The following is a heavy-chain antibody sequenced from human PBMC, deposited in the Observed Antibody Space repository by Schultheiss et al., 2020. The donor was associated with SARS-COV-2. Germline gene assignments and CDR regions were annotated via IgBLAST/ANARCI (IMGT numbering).Heavy chain of an antibody. D-gene: IGHD4-17*01. CDR2: IWYDGSDK. CDR3: ARDRTPTVTLPFDP. V-gene: IGHV3-33*01. Sequence: GGSLRLSCVASGFTFSSYGMHWVRQAPGKGLEWVAVIWYDGSDKYYADSVKGRFTISRDNSKNTLYLQMNSLRAEDTAVYYCARDRTPTVTLPFDPWGQGTLVIVSS. J-gene: IGHJ5*02. CDR1: GFTFSSYG.